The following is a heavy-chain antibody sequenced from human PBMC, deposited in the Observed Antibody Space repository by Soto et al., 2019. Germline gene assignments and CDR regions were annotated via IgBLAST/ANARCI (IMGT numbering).Heavy chain of an antibody. D-gene: IGHD6-13*01. CDR2: ISYDGSNK. J-gene: IGHJ3*02. CDR1: GFTFSSYA. Sequence: QVQLVESGGGVVQPGRSLRLSCAASGFTFSSYAMHWVRQAPGKGLEWVAVISYDGSNKYYADSVKGRFTISRDNSKNTLYLQMNSLRAEDTAVYYCARDKGLSYSSSWYKAFDIWGQGTMVTVSS. CDR3: ARDKGLSYSSSWYKAFDI. V-gene: IGHV3-30-3*01.